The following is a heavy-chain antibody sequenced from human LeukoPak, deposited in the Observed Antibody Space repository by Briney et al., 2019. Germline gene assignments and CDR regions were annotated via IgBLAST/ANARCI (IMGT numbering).Heavy chain of an antibody. Sequence: GGSLTLSCAASGFTFSSYSMNWVRQAPGKGLEWVSSTSSSGSYIFHADSLKGRFTISRDNAKNALYLQMNSLRAEDTAVYYCAREGPINNGDLDYWGQGTLVTVSS. D-gene: IGHD1/OR15-1a*01. V-gene: IGHV3-21*01. J-gene: IGHJ4*02. CDR3: AREGPINNGDLDY. CDR2: TSSSGSYI. CDR1: GFTFSSYS.